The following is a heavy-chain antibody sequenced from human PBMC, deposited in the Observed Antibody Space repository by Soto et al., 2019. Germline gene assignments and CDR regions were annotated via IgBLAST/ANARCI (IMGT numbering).Heavy chain of an antibody. D-gene: IGHD6-6*01. CDR2: IIPIFGTA. CDR3: ARAREPVMEGSSPQNYGMDV. Sequence: QVQLVQSGAEVKKPGSSVKVSCKASGGTFSSYAISWVRQAPGQGLEWMGGIIPIFGTANYAQKFQGRVTITADESTSTAYMELSSLRSEDTAVYYCARAREPVMEGSSPQNYGMDVWDQGTTVTVSS. V-gene: IGHV1-69*01. J-gene: IGHJ6*02. CDR1: GGTFSSYA.